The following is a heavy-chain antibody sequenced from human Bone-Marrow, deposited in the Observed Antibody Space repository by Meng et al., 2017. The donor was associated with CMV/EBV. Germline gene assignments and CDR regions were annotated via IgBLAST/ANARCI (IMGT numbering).Heavy chain of an antibody. D-gene: IGHD3-10*01. CDR2: IYYSGST. Sequence: VSGGSISSRGYYWSWIRQHPGKGLEWIGYIYYSGSTYCNPSLKSRVTISVDTSKNQFSLKLSSVTAADTAVYYCASSEGFGELLLDYWGQGTLVTVSS. CDR3: ASSEGFGELLLDY. J-gene: IGHJ4*02. V-gene: IGHV4-31*02. CDR1: GGSISSRGYY.